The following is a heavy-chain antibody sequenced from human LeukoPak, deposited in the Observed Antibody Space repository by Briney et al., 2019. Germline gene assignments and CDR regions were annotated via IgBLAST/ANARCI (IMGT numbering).Heavy chain of an antibody. J-gene: IGHJ4*02. V-gene: IGHV1-2*02. D-gene: IGHD3-10*01. Sequence: SVKVSCKASGYTFTGYYMHWVRQAPGQGREWMGWINPNSGGKNYAQKFQGRVTMTRDTSISTAYMELSRLRSDDTAVYYCARDPSSMVRGVTDDYWGQGTLVTVSS. CDR3: ARDPSSMVRGVTDDY. CDR2: INPNSGGK. CDR1: GYTFTGYY.